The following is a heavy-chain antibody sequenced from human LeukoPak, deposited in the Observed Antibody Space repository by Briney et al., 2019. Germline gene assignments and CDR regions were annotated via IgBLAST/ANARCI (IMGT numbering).Heavy chain of an antibody. CDR3: ARDLDYFYGMDV. CDR2: IYHRGST. Sequence: SGTLSLTCAVSGGSISSSNWWSWVRQPPGKGLEWIGEIYHRGSTNYNPSLKSRVTISVDTSKNQFSLKLSSVTAADTAVYYCARDLDYFYGMDVWGQGTTVTVSS. J-gene: IGHJ6*02. V-gene: IGHV4-4*02. CDR1: GGSISSSNW.